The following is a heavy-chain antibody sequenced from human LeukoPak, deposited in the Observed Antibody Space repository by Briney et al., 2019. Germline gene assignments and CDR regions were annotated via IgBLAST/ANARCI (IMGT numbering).Heavy chain of an antibody. V-gene: IGHV1-2*02. CDR1: GYTFTGYY. CDR3: ARGGGYSFSFFDP. D-gene: IGHD2/OR15-2a*01. J-gene: IGHJ5*02. Sequence: ASVKVSCKSSGYTFTGYYLHWVRQAPGQGLEYMGWINPNSGGTKYAENFQGRVTMTRDTSISTAFMELSRLRSDDTAVYYCARGGGYSFSFFDPWGQGTLVTVSS. CDR2: INPNSGGT.